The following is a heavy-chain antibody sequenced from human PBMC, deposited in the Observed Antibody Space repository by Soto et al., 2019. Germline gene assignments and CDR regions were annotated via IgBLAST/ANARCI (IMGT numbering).Heavy chain of an antibody. Sequence: GESLKISCKGSGYSFTSYWIGWVRQMPGKGLEWMGIIYPGDSDTRYSPSFQGQVTISADKSITTAYLQWSSLKAADTAMYYCAREGSPKSGLYYKDPFDYWGQGTQVTVSS. J-gene: IGHJ4*02. CDR3: AREGSPKSGLYYKDPFDY. V-gene: IGHV5-51*01. CDR2: IYPGDSDT. CDR1: GYSFTSYW. D-gene: IGHD3-10*01.